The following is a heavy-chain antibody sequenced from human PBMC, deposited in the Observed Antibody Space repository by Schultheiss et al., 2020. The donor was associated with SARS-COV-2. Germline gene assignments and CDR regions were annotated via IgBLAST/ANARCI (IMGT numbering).Heavy chain of an antibody. CDR1: GFTFSSYA. CDR3: AKDEGFDY. J-gene: IGHJ4*02. V-gene: IGHV3-30*04. CDR2: ISYDGTKK. Sequence: GGSLRLSCAASGFTFSSYAMHWVRQAPGKGLEWVSVISYDGTKKYYADSVKGRFTISRDNSKNTLYLQMNSLRAEDTAVYYCAKDEGFDYWGQGTLVTVSS.